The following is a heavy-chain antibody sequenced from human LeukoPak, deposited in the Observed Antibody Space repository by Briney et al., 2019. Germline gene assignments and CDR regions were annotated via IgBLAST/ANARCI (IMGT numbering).Heavy chain of an antibody. J-gene: IGHJ6*02. CDR1: GYTFTSYY. V-gene: IGHV1-46*01. D-gene: IGHD3-22*01. CDR3: ARVTRDPDSSGYYYAYYYYGMDV. Sequence: ASVKVSCKASGYTFTSYYMHWVRQAPGQGLEWMGIINPSGGSTSYAQKFQGRVTMTRDTSTSTVYMELNSLRAEDTAVYYCARVTRDPDSSGYYYAYYYYGMDVWGQGTTVTVSS. CDR2: INPSGGST.